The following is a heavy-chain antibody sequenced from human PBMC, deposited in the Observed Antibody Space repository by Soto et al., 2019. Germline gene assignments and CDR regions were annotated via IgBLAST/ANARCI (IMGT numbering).Heavy chain of an antibody. CDR1: LDSSSSTDYY. V-gene: IGHV4-39*01. D-gene: IGHD3-10*01. Sequence: SETLSLTCTVSLDSSSSTDYYWGWIRQPPGKGLEWIGSIYHSGSTFYNPSLQSRVTMSVDTSVKQFSLRLKSVTAADTVFFYCARLRGGFFGPSDYWGQGTPVTVSS. J-gene: IGHJ4*02. CDR2: IYHSGST. CDR3: ARLRGGFFGPSDY.